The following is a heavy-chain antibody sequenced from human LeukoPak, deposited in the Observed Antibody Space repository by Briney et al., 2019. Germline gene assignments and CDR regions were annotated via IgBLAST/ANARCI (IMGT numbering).Heavy chain of an antibody. D-gene: IGHD5-18*01. CDR2: TSGSGGST. Sequence: GGSLRLSCAASGFTFSSYAMSWVRQAPGKGLEWVSGTSGSGGSTYYTDSVKGRFTISRDNSKNTLYLQMNSLRAEDTAVYYCASHSSYSYGQYFDYWGQGTLVTVPS. J-gene: IGHJ4*02. CDR1: GFTFSSYA. V-gene: IGHV3-23*01. CDR3: ASHSSYSYGQYFDY.